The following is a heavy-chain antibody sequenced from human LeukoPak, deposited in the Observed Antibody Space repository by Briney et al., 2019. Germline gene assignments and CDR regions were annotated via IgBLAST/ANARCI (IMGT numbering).Heavy chain of an antibody. CDR1: GYTFTVKF. CDR3: AIENCSGAGGSSKAFDY. Sequence: ASVKVPRKTSGYTFTVKFLHWLRQAPGQGLEWMGGFDPQRGDTVYSPKFRGRVTVTRDTSVTTPYMYLSRPSSDDSAVYFCAIENCSGAGGSSKAFDYWGQGTLVIVSS. V-gene: IGHV1-2*02. J-gene: IGHJ4*02. CDR2: FDPQRGDT. D-gene: IGHD2-15*01.